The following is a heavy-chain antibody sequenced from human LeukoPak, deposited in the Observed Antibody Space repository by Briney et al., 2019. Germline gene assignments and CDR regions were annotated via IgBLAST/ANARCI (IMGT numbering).Heavy chain of an antibody. Sequence: GGSLRLSCATSGFPFSNYWMNWVRQAPGKGLEWVANIKQDGSEKFYVDSVKGRFTISRDNAKNSLYLQMNSLRADDTAVYYCASLGNWGQGTLVTVSS. J-gene: IGHJ4*02. CDR1: GFPFSNYW. CDR2: IKQDGSEK. CDR3: ASLGN. D-gene: IGHD1-1*01. V-gene: IGHV3-7*01.